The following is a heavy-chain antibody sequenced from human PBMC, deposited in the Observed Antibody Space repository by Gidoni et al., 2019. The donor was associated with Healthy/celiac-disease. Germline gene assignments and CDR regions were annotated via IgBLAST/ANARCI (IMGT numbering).Heavy chain of an antibody. D-gene: IGHD6-13*01. CDR2: IRGSGGST. J-gene: IGHJ4*02. CDR1: GFTFSSYA. CDR3: AKVKAWAAAGTLDY. V-gene: IGHV3-23*01. Sequence: EVQLLESGGGLVQPGGSLRLFCAASGFTFSSYAMSWVRQAPGKGLEWVSAIRGSGGSTYYADSVKGRFTISRDNSKNTLYLQMNSLRAEDTAVYYCAKVKAWAAAGTLDYWGQGTLVTVSS.